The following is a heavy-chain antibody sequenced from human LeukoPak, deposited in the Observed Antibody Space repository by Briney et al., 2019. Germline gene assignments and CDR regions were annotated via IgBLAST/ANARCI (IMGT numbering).Heavy chain of an antibody. CDR1: GFTFSSYG. J-gene: IGHJ4*02. Sequence: PGRSLRLPCAASGFTFSSYGMHWVRQAPGKGLEWVAVISYDGSNKYYADSVKGRFTISRDNSKNTLYLQMNSLRAEDTAVYYCAKDLRDGLRYFDWFHYWGQGTLVTVSS. D-gene: IGHD3-9*01. CDR3: AKDLRDGLRYFDWFHY. V-gene: IGHV3-30*18. CDR2: ISYDGSNK.